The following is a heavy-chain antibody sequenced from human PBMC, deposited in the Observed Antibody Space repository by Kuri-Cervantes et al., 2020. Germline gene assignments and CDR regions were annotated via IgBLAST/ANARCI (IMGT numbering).Heavy chain of an antibody. D-gene: IGHD3-10*01. V-gene: IGHV4-34*01. CDR1: GGSFSGYY. J-gene: IGHJ6*02. CDR2: INHSGST. Sequence: SETLSLTRAVYGGSFSGYYWSWIRQPPGKGLEWIGEINHSGSTNYNPSLKSRVTISVDTSKNQFSLKLSSVTAADTAVYYCARAAVLWFGELSLPYGMDVWGQGTTVTVSS. CDR3: ARAAVLWFGELSLPYGMDV.